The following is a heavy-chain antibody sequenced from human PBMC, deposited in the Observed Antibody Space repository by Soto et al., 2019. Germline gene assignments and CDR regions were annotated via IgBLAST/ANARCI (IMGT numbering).Heavy chain of an antibody. CDR2: ISNEHTI. Sequence: EEQLVESGGGSVQPGGSLRLSCAASGFPFTTYEMNWVRQAPGKGLQWLSYISNEHTIFYTDSVKGRFTISRDNAKNSLYLQMNSLRADDTAVYYCVRSGPMRSSPMRVEPYLDLWGQGTLVTVSS. CDR1: GFPFTTYE. V-gene: IGHV3-48*03. J-gene: IGHJ4*02. D-gene: IGHD3-22*01. CDR3: VRSGPMRSSPMRVEPYLDL.